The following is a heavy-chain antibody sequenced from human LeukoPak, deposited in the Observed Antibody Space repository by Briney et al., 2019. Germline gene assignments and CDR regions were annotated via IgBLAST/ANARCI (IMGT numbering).Heavy chain of an antibody. CDR3: ARDRMYGSGSYAFDY. CDR2: IHHRGST. D-gene: IGHD3-10*01. CDR1: GDSISTDNW. Sequence: SETLSLTCAVSGDSISTDNWWSWVRQPPGKGLEWIGEIHHRGSTNHNPTLKSRVTISVDTSKNQFSLKLSSVTAADTAVYYCARDRMYGSGSYAFDYWGQGTLVTVSS. V-gene: IGHV4-4*02. J-gene: IGHJ4*02.